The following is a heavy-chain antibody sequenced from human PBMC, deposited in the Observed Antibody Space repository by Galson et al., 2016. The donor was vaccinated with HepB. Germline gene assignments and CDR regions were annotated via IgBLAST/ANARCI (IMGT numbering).Heavy chain of an antibody. CDR1: GYTFNXYN. V-gene: IGHV1-46*02. D-gene: IGHD1-14*01. CDR3: ARELDHSFYFDY. Sequence: SVKVSCKASGYTFNXYNMHXVRQAPGQGLEWXXIIKPSGGNTIYAQKFQDRITMTRDTSTSTVYMELISLRSEDTAVYYCARELDHSFYFDYWGQGTLLTVSS. CDR2: IKPSGGNT. J-gene: IGHJ4*02.